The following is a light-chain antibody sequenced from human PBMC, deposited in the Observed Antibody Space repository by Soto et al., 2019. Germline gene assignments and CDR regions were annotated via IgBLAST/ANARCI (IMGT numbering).Light chain of an antibody. CDR1: QSVSSN. V-gene: IGKV3-15*01. CDR2: GAS. J-gene: IGKJ1*01. Sequence: EIVMTQSPATLSVSPGERATLSCRASQSVSSNLAWYQQKPGQAPRLLIYGASTRATGIPARFSGSGSGTECSLTSSSLQSEDCAVYYCQQYNNWPPWTFGQGTKVEIK. CDR3: QQYNNWPPWT.